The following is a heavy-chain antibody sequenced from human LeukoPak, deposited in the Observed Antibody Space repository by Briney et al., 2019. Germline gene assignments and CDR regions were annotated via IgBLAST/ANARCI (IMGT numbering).Heavy chain of an antibody. CDR1: GFSFDNFA. J-gene: IGHJ4*02. Sequence: GGSLRLSCVASGFSFDNFAMNWVRRAPGKGLEWVSLIIGSSGSTFYADSVKGRFTISRDKSKNTLYLQMNSLRAEDTAVYYCAKGAYDYIEIAYFDYWGQGSLVTVYS. CDR3: AKGAYDYIEIAYFDY. V-gene: IGHV3-23*01. D-gene: IGHD5-12*01. CDR2: IIGSSGST.